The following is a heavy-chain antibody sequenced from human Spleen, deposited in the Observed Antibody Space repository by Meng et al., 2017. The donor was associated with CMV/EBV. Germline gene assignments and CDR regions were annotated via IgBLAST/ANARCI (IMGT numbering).Heavy chain of an antibody. CDR2: INWKGGST. CDR1: GFTFDDYG. D-gene: IGHD6-19*01. J-gene: IGHJ4*02. Sequence: LSCAASGFTFDDYGMSWVRQAPGKGLEWVSGINWKGGSTGYADSVKGRFTISRDNARNTLYLQMDGLRAEDTAVYYCARSHYSSAPDYWGRGALVTVSS. V-gene: IGHV3-20*04. CDR3: ARSHYSSAPDY.